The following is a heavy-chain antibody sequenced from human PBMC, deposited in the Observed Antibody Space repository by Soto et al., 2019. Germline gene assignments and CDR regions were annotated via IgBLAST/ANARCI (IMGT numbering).Heavy chain of an antibody. V-gene: IGHV4-39*07. CDR2: IFYSGST. CDR3: ATQGFYRMGV. CDR1: GGSISSSSYY. Sequence: SETLSLTCTVSGGSISSSSYYWGWIRQPPGKGLEWIGSIFYSGSTNYNPTLKSRVTISVDKSKNQFSLKLNSVTAADTAMFYCATQGFYRMGVWGRGTTVTVSS. J-gene: IGHJ6*02.